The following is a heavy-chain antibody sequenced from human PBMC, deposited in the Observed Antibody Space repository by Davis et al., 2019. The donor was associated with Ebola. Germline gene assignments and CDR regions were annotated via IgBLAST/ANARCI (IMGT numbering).Heavy chain of an antibody. V-gene: IGHV1-18*01. D-gene: IGHD6-13*01. CDR1: GGTFSDYA. CDR3: ARMAAAGTKLDV. J-gene: IGHJ6*02. CDR2: ISTYNGNT. Sequence: AASVKVSCKTSGGTFSDYAINWVRQAPGQGLEWMGWISTYNGNTNFAQKLQGRVTMTTDTSTSSAYMELRSLRSDDTAVYYCARMAAAGTKLDVWGQGTTVTVSS.